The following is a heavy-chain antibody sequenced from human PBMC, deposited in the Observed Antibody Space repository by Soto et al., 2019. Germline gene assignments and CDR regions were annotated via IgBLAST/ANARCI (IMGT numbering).Heavy chain of an antibody. D-gene: IGHD3-16*01. Sequence: SVKVSCKASGGTFSSYAISWVRQAPGQGLEWMGGIIPIFGTANYAQKFQGRVTITADESTSTAYMELSSLRSEDTAVYYCARGPYYDYVWGSPVDYWGQGTLVTVS. CDR3: ARGPYYDYVWGSPVDY. CDR1: GGTFSSYA. J-gene: IGHJ4*02. V-gene: IGHV1-69*13. CDR2: IIPIFGTA.